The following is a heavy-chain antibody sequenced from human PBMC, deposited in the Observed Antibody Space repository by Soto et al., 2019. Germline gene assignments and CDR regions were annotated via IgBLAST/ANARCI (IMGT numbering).Heavy chain of an antibody. V-gene: IGHV1-2*04. CDR2: INPNSGGT. CDR1: GYTFTGYY. D-gene: IGHD4-17*01. Sequence: ASVKVSCKASGYTFTGYYMHWVRQAPGQGLEWMGWINPNSGGTNYAQKFQGWVTMTRDTSISTAYMELSRLRSDDTAVYYCARLYGDYDWGGSFGYWGQGTLVTVSS. J-gene: IGHJ4*02. CDR3: ARLYGDYDWGGSFGY.